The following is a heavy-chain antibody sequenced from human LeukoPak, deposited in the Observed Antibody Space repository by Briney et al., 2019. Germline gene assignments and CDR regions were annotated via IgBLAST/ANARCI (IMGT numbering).Heavy chain of an antibody. V-gene: IGHV1-8*01. Sequence: ASVKVSCKAFGYTFTSYDINWVRQATGQGLEWMGWMNPNSGNTGYAQKFQGRVTMTRNTSMSTAYMELSSLRSEDTAVYYCARKVAGRNAAFDIWGQGTMVTVSS. D-gene: IGHD6-19*01. CDR3: ARKVAGRNAAFDI. J-gene: IGHJ3*02. CDR2: MNPNSGNT. CDR1: GYTFTSYD.